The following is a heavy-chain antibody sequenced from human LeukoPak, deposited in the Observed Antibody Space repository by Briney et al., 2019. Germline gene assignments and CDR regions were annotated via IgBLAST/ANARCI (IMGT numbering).Heavy chain of an antibody. CDR2: ISGSGGST. CDR3: AKDRHAPGRYCSSTTCFPFDS. CDR1: GFTFSSYD. V-gene: IGHV3-23*01. D-gene: IGHD2-2*01. Sequence: PGGSLRLSCAASGFTFSSYDMSWVRQAPGKGLEWVSAISGSGGSTYYADSVKGRFTISRDNSKSTLYPQMNSLRAEDTAVYYCAKDRHAPGRYCSSTTCFPFDSWGQGTLVTVSS. J-gene: IGHJ5*01.